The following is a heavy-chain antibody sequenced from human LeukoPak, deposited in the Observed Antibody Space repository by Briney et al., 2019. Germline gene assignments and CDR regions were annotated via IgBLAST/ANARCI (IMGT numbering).Heavy chain of an antibody. J-gene: IGHJ5*02. CDR3: ARALTKLRFLEWLQGRWSDP. CDR1: GGSFSGYY. D-gene: IGHD3-3*01. V-gene: IGHV4-34*01. CDR2: INHSGST. Sequence: PSETLSLTCAVYGGSFSGYYWSWIRQPPGKGLEWIGEINHSGSTNYNPSLKSRVTISVDTSKNQFSLKLSSVTAADTAVYYCARALTKLRFLEWLQGRWSDPWGQGTLVTVSS.